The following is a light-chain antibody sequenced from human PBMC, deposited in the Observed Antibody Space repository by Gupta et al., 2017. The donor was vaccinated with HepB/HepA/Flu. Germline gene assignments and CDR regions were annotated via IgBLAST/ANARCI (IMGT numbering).Light chain of an antibody. V-gene: IGLV2-14*03. CDR3: SSFKYTPTLLV. J-gene: IGLJ2*01. Sequence: QSALTQPASVSGSPGQSITISCTATSSAVGDYNYVSWYQQYPGKAPKLLIYNVFDRPSGVSHRFSGSKSGNTASLSISGLQAEDEADYYCSSFKYTPTLLVFGGGTKLTVL. CDR2: NVF. CDR1: SSAVGDYNY.